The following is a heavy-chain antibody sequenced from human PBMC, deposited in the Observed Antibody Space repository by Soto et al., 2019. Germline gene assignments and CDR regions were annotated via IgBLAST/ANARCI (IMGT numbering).Heavy chain of an antibody. CDR2: IWYDGSNE. D-gene: IGHD6-19*01. CDR3: ARAVGGHDAFDI. CDR1: GFTFSSSV. J-gene: IGHJ3*02. V-gene: IGHV3-33*01. Sequence: QVQLVESGGGVVQPGRSLRLSCAASGFTFSSSVMQWVRQAPGKGLEWVAVIWYDGSNEYYEDSVKGRFTISRDNSENTLYLQIDTLRAEDTAVYYCARAVGGHDAFDIWGQGTKVTVSS.